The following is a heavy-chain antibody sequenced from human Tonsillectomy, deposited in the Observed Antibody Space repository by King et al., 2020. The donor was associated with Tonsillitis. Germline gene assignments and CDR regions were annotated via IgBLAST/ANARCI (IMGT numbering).Heavy chain of an antibody. CDR3: TTPSYYYDSSGPSL. D-gene: IGHD3-22*01. J-gene: IGHJ4*02. Sequence: VPLVESGGGLVKPGESLRLSCAASGFTFSNAWISWVRQAPGKWLECVGRITSKTDGGTTDYAAPMKGRFTISSDDSKNTLYLQMNSLNTEDTAVSYCTTPSYYYDSSGPSLWGKGTLVTVSS. CDR1: GFTFSNAW. CDR2: ITSKTDGGTT. V-gene: IGHV3-15*01.